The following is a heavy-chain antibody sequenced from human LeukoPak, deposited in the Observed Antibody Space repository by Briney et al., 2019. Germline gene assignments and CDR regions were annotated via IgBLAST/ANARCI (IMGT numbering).Heavy chain of an antibody. D-gene: IGHD6-19*01. CDR3: ARVAVAGSNFQH. CDR1: GFTFSSYA. CDR2: ISGSGGST. V-gene: IGHV3-23*01. J-gene: IGHJ1*01. Sequence: GGSLRLSCAASGFTFSSYAMSWVRQAPGKGLEWVSAISGSGGSTYYADSVKGRFTVSRDNSKNTLYLQMNSLRAEDTAVYYCARVAVAGSNFQHWGQGTLVTVSS.